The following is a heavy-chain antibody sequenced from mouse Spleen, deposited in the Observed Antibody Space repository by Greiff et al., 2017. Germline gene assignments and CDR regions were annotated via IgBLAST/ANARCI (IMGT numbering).Heavy chain of an antibody. D-gene: IGHD2-10*02. CDR3: TPYGNYFDY. J-gene: IGHJ2*01. V-gene: IGHV14-4*01. CDR2: IDPENGDT. CDR1: GFNIKDDY. Sequence: EVKLMESGAELVRPGASVKLSCTASGFNIKDDYMHWVKQRPEQGLEWIGWIDPENGDTEYASKFQGKATITADTSSNTAYLQLSSLTSEDTAVYYCTPYGNYFDYWGQGTTLTVSS.